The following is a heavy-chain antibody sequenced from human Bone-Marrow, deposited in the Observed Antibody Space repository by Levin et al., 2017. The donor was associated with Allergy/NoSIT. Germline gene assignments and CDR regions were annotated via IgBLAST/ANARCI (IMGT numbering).Heavy chain of an antibody. D-gene: IGHD3-22*01. CDR3: ARDLLVVAPQWQTTAFDS. CDR2: IHPGNGKT. J-gene: IGHJ4*01. Sequence: ASVKVSCKASGYTFTSYAIHWVRQAPGQRLEWMGWIHPGNGKTKYSQTFQGRVTITRDTSATTAHMDLSSLTSDDTAVYYCARDLLVVAPQWQTTAFDSWGHGTLVTVSS. V-gene: IGHV1-3*01. CDR1: GYTFTSYA.